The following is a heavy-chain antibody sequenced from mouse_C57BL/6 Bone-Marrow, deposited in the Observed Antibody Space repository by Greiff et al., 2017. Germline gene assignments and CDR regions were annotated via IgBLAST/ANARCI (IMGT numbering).Heavy chain of an antibody. CDR3: ARGEASYYYGSKGMDY. CDR2: IYPRSGNT. J-gene: IGHJ4*01. D-gene: IGHD1-1*01. Sequence: VQLVESGAELARPGASVKLSCKASGYTFTSYGISWVKQRTGQGLEWIGEIYPRSGNTYYNEKFKGKATLTADKSSSTAYMELRSLTSEDSAVYFCARGEASYYYGSKGMDYWGQGTSVTVSS. V-gene: IGHV1-81*01. CDR1: GYTFTSYG.